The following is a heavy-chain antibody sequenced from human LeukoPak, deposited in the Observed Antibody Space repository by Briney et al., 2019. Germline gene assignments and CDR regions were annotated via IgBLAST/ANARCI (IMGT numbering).Heavy chain of an antibody. CDR2: IDTGTSTI. CDR3: AKADYWNFDY. V-gene: IGHV3-48*01. D-gene: IGHD1-1*01. CDR1: GFTFSTHS. Sequence: PGGSLRLSCAASGFTFSTHSMNWVRQAPGKGLEWVSYIDTGTSTIYYADSVKGRFTISKDNAKNSLYLQMNSLRTEDTAVYYCAKADYWNFDYWGQGTLVTVSS. J-gene: IGHJ4*02.